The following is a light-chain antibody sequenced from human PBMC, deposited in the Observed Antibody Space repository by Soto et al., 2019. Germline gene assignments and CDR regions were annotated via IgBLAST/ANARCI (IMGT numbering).Light chain of an antibody. CDR2: GAS. Sequence: EIVMTQSPATLSVSPGERATLSCRASQSVSRNLAWYQQKPGQAPRLLIYGASTSATGIPARFSGSGSGTEFTLTISSLQSEDFAVYYCQQYNNWPPNTFGGGTKVEIK. CDR1: QSVSRN. J-gene: IGKJ4*01. CDR3: QQYNNWPPNT. V-gene: IGKV3-15*01.